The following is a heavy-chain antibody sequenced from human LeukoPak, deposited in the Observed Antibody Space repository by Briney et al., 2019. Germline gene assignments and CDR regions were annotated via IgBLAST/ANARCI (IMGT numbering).Heavy chain of an antibody. Sequence: SVKVSCKASGYTFIDYYMHWVRQAPGQGLEWIGWISPNSGGTKYVQKFQGRVTMTRDTSITTVYMELSGLSFDDTAVYYCARGGGRYSVDYWGQGTLVIVSS. CDR1: GYTFIDYY. J-gene: IGHJ4*02. V-gene: IGHV1-2*02. CDR3: ARGGGRYSVDY. D-gene: IGHD1-26*01. CDR2: ISPNSGGT.